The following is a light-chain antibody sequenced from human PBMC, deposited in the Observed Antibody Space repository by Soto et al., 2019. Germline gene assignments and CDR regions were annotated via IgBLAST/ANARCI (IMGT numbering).Light chain of an antibody. V-gene: IGKV1-9*01. CDR2: AAS. Sequence: DIQLTQSPSFLSASVGDRVTITCRASLGISTYLAWYQQKPGKAPNLLIYAASTLRSGVPSRFSGSGSGTEFTLTISSLQPEDFATYYCQQVNTYTFGHGTKVDIK. CDR3: QQVNTYT. J-gene: IGKJ1*01. CDR1: LGISTY.